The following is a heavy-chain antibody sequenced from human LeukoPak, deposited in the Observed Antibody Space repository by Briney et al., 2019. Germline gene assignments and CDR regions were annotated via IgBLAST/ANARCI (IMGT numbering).Heavy chain of an antibody. CDR1: GFTFSSYA. D-gene: IGHD6-13*01. CDR2: ISYDGSNK. Sequence: GGSLRLSCAASGFTFSSYAMHWVRQAPGKGLEWVAVISYDGSNKYYADSVKGRFTISRDNSKNTLYLQMSSLRAEDTAVYYCARGWTPDIAAAGTEDFQHWGQGTLVTASS. CDR3: ARGWTPDIAAAGTEDFQH. V-gene: IGHV3-30*15. J-gene: IGHJ1*01.